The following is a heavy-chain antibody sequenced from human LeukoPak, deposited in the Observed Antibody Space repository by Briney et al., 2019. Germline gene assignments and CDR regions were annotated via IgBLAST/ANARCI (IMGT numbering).Heavy chain of an antibody. J-gene: IGHJ4*02. CDR3: ASRFSGYYPYYFDY. CDR1: GGSFSGYY. CDR2: INHSGST. D-gene: IGHD3-22*01. Sequence: PSETLSLTCAVYGGSFSGYYWSWIPQPPGKGLEWIGEINHSGSTNYNPSLKSRVTISVDTSKNQFSLKLSSVTAADTAVYYCASRFSGYYPYYFDYWGQGTLVTVSS. V-gene: IGHV4-34*01.